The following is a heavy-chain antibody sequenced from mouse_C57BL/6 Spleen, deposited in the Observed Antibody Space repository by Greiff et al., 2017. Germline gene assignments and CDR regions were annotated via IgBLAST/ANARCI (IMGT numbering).Heavy chain of an antibody. Sequence: QVQLQQPGAELVKPGASVKMSCKASGYTFTSYWITWVKQRPGQGLEWIGDIYPGSGSTNYNEKFKSKATLTVETSSSTAYMQLSSLTSEDSAVYYCARGGDYDYYAMDYWGQGTSVTVSS. CDR3: ARGGDYDYYAMDY. D-gene: IGHD2-4*01. J-gene: IGHJ4*01. CDR2: IYPGSGST. CDR1: GYTFTSYW. V-gene: IGHV1-55*01.